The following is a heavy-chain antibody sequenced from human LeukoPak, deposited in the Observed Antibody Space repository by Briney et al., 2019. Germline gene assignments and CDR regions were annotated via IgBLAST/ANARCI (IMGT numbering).Heavy chain of an antibody. J-gene: IGHJ5*02. CDR3: ARDHSIIVVPPPRPRSDP. V-gene: IGHV3-30*04. D-gene: IGHD2-21*01. CDR1: GFTFSTYA. Sequence: GGSLRLSCAASGFTFSTYAMHWVRQAPGKGLEWVAVISYDGSNKYYADSVKGRFTISRDNSKNTLYLQMNSLRAEDTAIYYCARDHSIIVVPPPRPRSDPWGQGTLVTVSS. CDR2: ISYDGSNK.